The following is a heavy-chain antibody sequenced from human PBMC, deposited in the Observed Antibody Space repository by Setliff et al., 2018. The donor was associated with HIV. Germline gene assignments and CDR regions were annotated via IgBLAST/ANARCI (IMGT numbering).Heavy chain of an antibody. Sequence: GGSLRLASIASGLTFNNAWITWVRQTPEKGLEWVGHIKSKADGETTDYAAAVKGRFTSSRSESKNILYLQMNSLKVEDTGVYYFVRGPFNWNDVYWGQGTLVTVSS. CDR3: VRGPFNWNDVY. CDR2: IKSKADGETT. V-gene: IGHV3-15*01. J-gene: IGHJ4*02. D-gene: IGHD1-1*01. CDR1: GLTFNNAW.